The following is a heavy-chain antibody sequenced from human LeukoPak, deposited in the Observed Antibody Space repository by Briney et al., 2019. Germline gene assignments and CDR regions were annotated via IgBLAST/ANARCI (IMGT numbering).Heavy chain of an antibody. CDR3: ACREFYSPWPGP. D-gene: IGHD5-18*01. CDR1: GYSFTSYW. J-gene: IGHJ5*02. Sequence: GESLKISWKGSGYSFTSYWIGWGRQTPGKGLEWMGVIYPGDSRTRYNPSFEGQVTISADKSINTAYLQWSSLKASDTAMYYCACREFYSPWPGPWGQGTLVTVSS. V-gene: IGHV5-51*01. CDR2: IYPGDSRT.